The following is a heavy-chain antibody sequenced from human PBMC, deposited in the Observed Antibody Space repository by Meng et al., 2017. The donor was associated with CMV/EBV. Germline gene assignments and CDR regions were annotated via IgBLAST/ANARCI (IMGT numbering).Heavy chain of an antibody. V-gene: IGHV3-23*01. D-gene: IGHD3-9*01. Sequence: GESLKISCAASGYTFSAYALSWVRQAPGKGLEWVSSISGSGGATYYADSVKGRFIVSGDNSRNTLYVQMHSLRVEDTAVYYCVRGDPHDILTAYYNPMGYWGQGTLVTVSS. J-gene: IGHJ4*02. CDR1: GYTFSAYA. CDR3: VRGDPHDILTAYYNPMGY. CDR2: ISGSGGAT.